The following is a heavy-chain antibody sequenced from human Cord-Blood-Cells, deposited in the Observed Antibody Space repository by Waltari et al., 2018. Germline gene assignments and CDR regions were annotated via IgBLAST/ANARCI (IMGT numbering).Heavy chain of an antibody. D-gene: IGHD3-10*01. CDR2: INHSGST. CDR3: ARARYYYGSGSYYIDY. Sequence: QVQLQQWGAGLLKPSETLSLTCAVYGGSFSGYYWSWIRQPPGKGLEWIGEINHSGSTNYNPSLKSRVTISVDTSKNQFSLKLSSVTAADTAVYYCARARYYYGSGSYYIDYWGQGTLVTVSS. CDR1: GGSFSGYY. J-gene: IGHJ4*02. V-gene: IGHV4-34*01.